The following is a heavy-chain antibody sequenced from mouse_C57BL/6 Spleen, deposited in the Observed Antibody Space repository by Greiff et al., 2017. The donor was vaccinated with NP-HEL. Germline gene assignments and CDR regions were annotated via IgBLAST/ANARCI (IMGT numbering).Heavy chain of an antibody. D-gene: IGHD2-5*01. V-gene: IGHV1-64*01. CDR2: IHPNSGST. CDR3: AREGYYSNYYAMDY. CDR1: GYTFTSYW. Sequence: QVQLQQPGAELVKPGASVKLSCKASGYTFTSYWMHWVKQRPGQGLEWIGMIHPNSGSTNYNEKFKSKATLTVDKSSSTAYMQLSSLTSEDSAVYYCAREGYYSNYYAMDYWGQGTSVTVSS. J-gene: IGHJ4*01.